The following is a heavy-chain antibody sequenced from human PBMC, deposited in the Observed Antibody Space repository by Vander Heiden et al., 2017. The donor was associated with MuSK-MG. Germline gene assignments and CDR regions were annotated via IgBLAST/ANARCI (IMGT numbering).Heavy chain of an antibody. CDR1: GFTFRFYV. D-gene: IGHD5-12*01. CDR2: ISGSRDIT. J-gene: IGHJ4*02. V-gene: IGHV3-23*01. Sequence: EVHLLESGGGLVQPGGSLRVSCAASGFTFRFYVMSWVRQAPGKGLEWVSSISGSRDITYDADSVKGRFTISRDDSKNMLYLQMNSLRTEDTAVYYCAKGQFSGYDSAGPDYWGQGTLVTVSS. CDR3: AKGQFSGYDSAGPDY.